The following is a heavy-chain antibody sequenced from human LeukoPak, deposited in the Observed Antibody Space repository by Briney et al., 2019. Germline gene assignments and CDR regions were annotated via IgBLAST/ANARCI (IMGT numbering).Heavy chain of an antibody. J-gene: IGHJ4*02. CDR1: GYTFTNYS. CDR3: PKNRLPDC. CDR2: IYPSGGSK. D-gene: IGHD2-21*01. V-gene: IGHV1-46*04. Sequence: GASVKVSCRASGYTFTNYSMHWVRQAPGQGLEWMGLIYPSGGSKTYAHKLQDRVTMTRDMSTNTVYMELNSLRSEDTAVYYCPKNRLPDCWGEGTLVTVPS.